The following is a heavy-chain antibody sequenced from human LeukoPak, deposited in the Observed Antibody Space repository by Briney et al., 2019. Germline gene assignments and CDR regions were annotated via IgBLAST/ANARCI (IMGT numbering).Heavy chain of an antibody. CDR3: ARGDGRSYYFDY. J-gene: IGHJ4*02. V-gene: IGHV4-4*07. CDR2: IYTSGST. CDR1: GGSISSYY. Sequence: PSETLSLTCTVSGGSISSYYWSWIRQPAGKGLEWIGRIYTSGSTNYNPSLESRVTMSVDTSKNQFSLKLSSETTADTAVDYCARGDGRSYYFDYWGQGTLVTVSS. D-gene: IGHD1-26*01.